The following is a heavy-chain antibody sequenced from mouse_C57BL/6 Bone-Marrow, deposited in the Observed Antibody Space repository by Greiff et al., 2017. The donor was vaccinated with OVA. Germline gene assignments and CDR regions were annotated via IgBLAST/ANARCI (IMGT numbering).Heavy chain of an antibody. CDR3: ATRTPVGNWFAY. V-gene: IGHV1-59*01. Sequence: QVQLKQPGAELVRPGTSVKLSCKASGYTFTSYWMHWVKQRPGQGLEWIGVIDPSDSYTNYNQKFKGKATLTVDTSSSTAYMQLSSLTSEDSAVYYCATRTPVGNWFAYWGQGTLVTVSA. J-gene: IGHJ3*01. CDR1: GYTFTSYW. CDR2: IDPSDSYT. D-gene: IGHD2-1*01.